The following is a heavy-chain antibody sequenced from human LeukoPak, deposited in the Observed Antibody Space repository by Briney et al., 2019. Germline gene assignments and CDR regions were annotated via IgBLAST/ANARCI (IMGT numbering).Heavy chain of an antibody. D-gene: IGHD3-16*01. CDR3: ARQVRGYDYVWGSYTVFGY. CDR1: GGSISSSSYY. J-gene: IGHJ4*02. Sequence: PSETLSLTCTVSGGSISSSSYYWGWIRQPPGKGLEWIGSIYYSGSTYYNPSLKSRVTISVDTSKNQFSLKLSSVTAADTAVYYCARQVRGYDYVWGSYTVFGYWGQGTLVTVSS. V-gene: IGHV4-39*01. CDR2: IYYSGST.